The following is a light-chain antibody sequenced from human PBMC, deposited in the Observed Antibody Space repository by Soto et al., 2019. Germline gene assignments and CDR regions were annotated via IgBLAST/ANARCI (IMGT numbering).Light chain of an antibody. J-gene: IGKJ1*01. CDR1: QTVFYSSNNKNY. V-gene: IGKV4-1*01. CDR3: QQYYGPPVT. Sequence: DIVMTQSPDSLAVSLGERATINCKSSQTVFYSSNNKNYLAWYQQKPGQPPKLLIYWASARDSGVPDRFSGRGSGKDFTLTISSLQAEDVAIYYCQQYYGPPVTFGQGTKVEIK. CDR2: WAS.